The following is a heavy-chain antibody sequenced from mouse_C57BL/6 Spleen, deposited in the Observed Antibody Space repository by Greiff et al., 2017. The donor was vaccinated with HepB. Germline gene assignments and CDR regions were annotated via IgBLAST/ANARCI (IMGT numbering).Heavy chain of an antibody. D-gene: IGHD1-1*01. Sequence: EVMLVESGGGLVKPGGSLKLSCAASGFTFSDYGMHWVRQAPEKGLEWVAYISSGSSTIYYADTVKGRFTISRDNAKNTLFLQMTSLRSEDTAMYYCASYYYGSSPAWFAYWGQRTLVTVSA. J-gene: IGHJ3*01. CDR2: ISSGSSTI. V-gene: IGHV5-17*01. CDR3: ASYYYGSSPAWFAY. CDR1: GFTFSDYG.